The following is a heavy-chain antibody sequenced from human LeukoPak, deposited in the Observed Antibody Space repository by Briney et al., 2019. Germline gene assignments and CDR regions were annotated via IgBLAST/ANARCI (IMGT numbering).Heavy chain of an antibody. CDR2: INHSGST. J-gene: IGHJ4*02. CDR3: ARAWYYYDSSGYYPFDY. D-gene: IGHD3-22*01. V-gene: IGHV4-34*01. Sequence: GSLRLSCAASGITVSDNYMSWIRQPPGKGLEWIEEINHSGSTNYNPSLKSRVTISVDTSKNQFSLKLSSVTAADTAVYYCARAWYYYDSSGYYPFDYWGQGTLVTVSS. CDR1: GITVSDNY.